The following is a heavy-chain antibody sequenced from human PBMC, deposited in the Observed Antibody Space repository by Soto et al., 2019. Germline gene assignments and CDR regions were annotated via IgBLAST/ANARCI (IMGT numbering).Heavy chain of an antibody. CDR3: AKDQDIVVVVAAAGGMDV. V-gene: IGHV3-23*01. J-gene: IGHJ6*02. D-gene: IGHD2-15*01. CDR2: ISGSGGST. CDR1: GFTFSSYA. Sequence: LRLSCAASGFTFSSYAMSWVRQAPGKGLEWVSAISGSGGSTYYADSVKGRFTISRDNSKNTLYLQMNSLRAEDTAVYYCAKDQDIVVVVAAAGGMDVWGQGTTVTVSS.